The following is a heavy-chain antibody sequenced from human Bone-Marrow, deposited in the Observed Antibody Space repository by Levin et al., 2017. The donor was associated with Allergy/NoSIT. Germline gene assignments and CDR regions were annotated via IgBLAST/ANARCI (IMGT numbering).Heavy chain of an antibody. CDR3: AKVFYYYGSGSYYKAEMGMDV. D-gene: IGHD3-10*01. CDR2: ISGSGGST. Sequence: GGSLRLSCAASGFTFSSYAMSWVRQAPGKGLEWVSAISGSGGSTYYADSVKGRFTISRDNSKNTLYLQMNSLRAEDTAVCYCAKVFYYYGSGSYYKAEMGMDVWGQGTTVTVSS. V-gene: IGHV3-23*01. J-gene: IGHJ6*02. CDR1: GFTFSSYA.